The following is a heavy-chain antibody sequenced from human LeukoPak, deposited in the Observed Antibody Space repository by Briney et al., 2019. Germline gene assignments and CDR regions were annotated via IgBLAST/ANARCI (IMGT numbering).Heavy chain of an antibody. J-gene: IGHJ6*02. V-gene: IGHV3-33*01. D-gene: IGHD3-10*01. CDR3: ARFYGMVRGVISYYYYGMDV. CDR2: IWYEGSNK. CDR1: GFTFSSYG. Sequence: GGSLGLSCAASGFTFSSYGMHWVRQAPGKGLEGVAVIWYEGSNKYYADSVKGRFTISRDNSKNTLYLQMNSLRAEDTAVYYCARFYGMVRGVISYYYYGMDVWGQGTTVTVSS.